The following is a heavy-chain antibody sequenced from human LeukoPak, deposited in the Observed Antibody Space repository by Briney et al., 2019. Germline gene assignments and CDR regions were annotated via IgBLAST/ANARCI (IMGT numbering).Heavy chain of an antibody. J-gene: IGHJ4*02. D-gene: IGHD6-19*01. CDR2: ISAYNGNT. V-gene: IGHV1-18*01. CDR3: ARGGSSGWRTPNDDY. CDR1: GYTFTSYG. Sequence: ASVKVSCKASGYTFTSYGISWVRQAPGQGLEWMGWISAYNGNTNYAQKLQGRVTMTTDTSTTTAYMELRSLRSDDTAVYYCARGGSSGWRTPNDDYWGQGTLVTVSS.